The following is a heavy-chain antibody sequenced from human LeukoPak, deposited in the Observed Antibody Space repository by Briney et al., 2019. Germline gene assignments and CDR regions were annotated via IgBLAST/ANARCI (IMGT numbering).Heavy chain of an antibody. J-gene: IGHJ4*02. CDR2: FDPEDGET. CDR3: ATVRIVGALGLDY. CDR1: GYTLTELS. D-gene: IGHD1-26*01. V-gene: IGHV1-24*01. Sequence: ASVKVSCKVSGYTLTELSMHWVRQAPGKGLEWMGGFDPEDGETIYAQKFQGRVTVTEDTSTDTAYMELSSLRSEDTAVYYCATVRIVGALGLDYWGQGTLVTVSS.